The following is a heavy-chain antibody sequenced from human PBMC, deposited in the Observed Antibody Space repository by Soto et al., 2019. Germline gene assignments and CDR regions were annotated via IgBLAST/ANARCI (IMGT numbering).Heavy chain of an antibody. J-gene: IGHJ6*03. CDR1: GDSFNDYY. CDR2: INPNGGGT. V-gene: IGHV1-2*02. D-gene: IGHD5-12*01. Sequence: VQLVQSGAEVKKPGASVKVSCETSGDSFNDYYIHWVRQAPGQGLEWMGWINPNGGGTKYAQKFQGRVTVTRDTSIRTVYMEMRSLRSDDTAVYYCARESGGATATLDYYYFYMDVWGKGTTVTVSS. CDR3: ARESGGATATLDYYYFYMDV.